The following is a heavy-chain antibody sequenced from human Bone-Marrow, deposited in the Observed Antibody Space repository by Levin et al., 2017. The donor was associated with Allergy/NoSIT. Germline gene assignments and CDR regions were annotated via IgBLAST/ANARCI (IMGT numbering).Heavy chain of an antibody. Sequence: GESLKISCAASGFTFSSYAMSWVRQAPGKGLEWVSAISGSGGSTYYADSVKGRFTISRDNSKNTLYLQMNSLRAEDTAVYYCAKAPSYGYSSSWYTPGQYYDDDGMDVWGQGTTVTVSS. CDR1: GFTFSSYA. CDR3: AKAPSYGYSSSWYTPGQYYDDDGMDV. J-gene: IGHJ6*02. D-gene: IGHD6-13*01. CDR2: ISGSGGST. V-gene: IGHV3-23*01.